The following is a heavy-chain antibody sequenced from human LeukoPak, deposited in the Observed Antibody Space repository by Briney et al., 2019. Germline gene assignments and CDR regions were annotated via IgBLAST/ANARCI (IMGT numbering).Heavy chain of an antibody. J-gene: IGHJ5*02. CDR2: TSYDGSNK. CDR1: GFPFSTYL. V-gene: IGHV3-30-3*01. Sequence: PGGSLRLSCAASGFPFSTYLMHWVRQAPGKGLEWVAVTSYDGSNKYYADSVKGRFTISRDNSKNTLYLQMNSLRAEDTAVYYCARVVTVTTNWFDPWGQGTLVTVSS. D-gene: IGHD4-17*01. CDR3: ARVVTVTTNWFDP.